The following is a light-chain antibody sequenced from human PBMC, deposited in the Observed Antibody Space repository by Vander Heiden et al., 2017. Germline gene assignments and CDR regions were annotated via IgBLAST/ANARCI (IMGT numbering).Light chain of an antibody. CDR1: SSNIREGYD. CDR3: QSYDSSLSGVV. V-gene: IGLV1-40*01. J-gene: IGLJ2*01. CDR2: GNS. Sequence: QPVLTQPPAVSGAPGPRCTISCTGSSSNIREGYDVSWYQQLPGTAPNLLIFGNSNRPSGVPERFSGSKSGTSASLAITGLQAEDEADYYCQSYDSSLSGVVFGGGAKLTVL.